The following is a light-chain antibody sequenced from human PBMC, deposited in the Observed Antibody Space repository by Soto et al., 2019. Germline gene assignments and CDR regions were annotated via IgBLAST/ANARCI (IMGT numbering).Light chain of an antibody. CDR2: DAS. Sequence: EIVLTQSPATLSLSPGERATLSCRASQSVSSYLAWYQQKPGQAPRLLIYDASNRATGIPARFSGSGSGTDFTLTISSLEAEDFAVYYCQQRSNWPRRTFGQGTQVEIK. J-gene: IGKJ1*01. CDR1: QSVSSY. V-gene: IGKV3-11*01. CDR3: QQRSNWPRRT.